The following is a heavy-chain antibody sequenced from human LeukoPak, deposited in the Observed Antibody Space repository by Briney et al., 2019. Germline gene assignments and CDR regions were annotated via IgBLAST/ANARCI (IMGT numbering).Heavy chain of an antibody. CDR2: SDYSGST. CDR3: ARYTTVVTPNAFDI. Sequence: SQTLSLTCTVSGGSISSGAYYWSWIRQHPGWGLEWIGYSDYSGSTYYNPSHTRRVAITVDTSENQFPLRLSSVTAADTAVYYCARYTTVVTPNAFDIWGQGTMVTVSS. V-gene: IGHV4-31*03. J-gene: IGHJ3*02. D-gene: IGHD4-23*01. CDR1: GGSISSGAYY.